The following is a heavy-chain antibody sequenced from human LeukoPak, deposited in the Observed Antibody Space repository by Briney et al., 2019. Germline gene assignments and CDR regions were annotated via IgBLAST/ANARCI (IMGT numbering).Heavy chain of an antibody. Sequence: SETLSLTCAVYGGSFSGYYWSWIRQPPGKGLERIGEINHSGSTNYNPSLKSRVTISVDTSKNQFSLKLSSVTAADTAVYYCARGALYCSGGSCWFNFDYWGQGTLVTVSS. CDR2: INHSGST. CDR1: GGSFSGYY. CDR3: ARGALYCSGGSCWFNFDY. D-gene: IGHD2-15*01. V-gene: IGHV4-34*01. J-gene: IGHJ4*02.